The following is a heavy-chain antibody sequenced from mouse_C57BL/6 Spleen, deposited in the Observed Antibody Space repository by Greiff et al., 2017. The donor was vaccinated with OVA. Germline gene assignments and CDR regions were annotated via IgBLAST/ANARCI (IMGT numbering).Heavy chain of an antibody. J-gene: IGHJ4*01. CDR2: ISSGSSTI. Sequence: VQLKQSGGGLVKPGGSLKLSCAASGFTFSDYGMHWVRQAPEKGLEWVAYISSGSSTIYYADTVKGRFTISRDNAKNTLFLQMTSLRSEDTAMYYCARTGKAYYSSYYAMDYWGQGTSVTVSS. CDR1: GFTFSDYG. V-gene: IGHV5-17*01. CDR3: ARTGKAYYSSYYAMDY. D-gene: IGHD2-5*01.